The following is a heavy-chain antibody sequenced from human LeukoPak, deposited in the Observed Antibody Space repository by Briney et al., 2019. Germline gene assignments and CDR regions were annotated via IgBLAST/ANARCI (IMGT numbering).Heavy chain of an antibody. J-gene: IGHJ4*02. CDR2: MNPNSGNT. CDR1: GYTFTGYY. D-gene: IGHD3-16*02. CDR3: ARGVYDYVWGSYRYTFGY. Sequence: ASVKVSCKASGYTFTGYYIHWVRQATGQGLEWMGWMNPNSGNTGYAQKFQGRVTMTRNTSISTAYMELSSLRSEDTAVYYCARGVYDYVWGSYRYTFGYWGQGTLVTVSS. V-gene: IGHV1-8*02.